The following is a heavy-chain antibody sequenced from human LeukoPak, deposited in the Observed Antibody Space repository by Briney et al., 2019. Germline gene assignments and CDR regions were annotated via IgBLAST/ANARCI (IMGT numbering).Heavy chain of an antibody. CDR1: GFAFSSYS. CDR2: IWPDGSNK. J-gene: IGHJ5*02. Sequence: SGGSLRLSCEAAGFAFSSYSMHWVRQAPGKGLEWVAAIWPDGSNKYYANSVKGRFTISRDNSKNTLYLQMNSLRAEDTAVHYCAKDFSTGYYTGDWFDPWGQGTLVTVSS. CDR3: AKDFSTGYYTGDWFDP. V-gene: IGHV3-30*02. D-gene: IGHD3/OR15-3a*01.